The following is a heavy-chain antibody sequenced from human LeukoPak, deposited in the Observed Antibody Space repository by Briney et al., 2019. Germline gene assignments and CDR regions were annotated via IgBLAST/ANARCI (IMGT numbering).Heavy chain of an antibody. V-gene: IGHV3-30*02. J-gene: IGHJ5*02. Sequence: PGGSLRLSCAASGFTFSSYGMHWVRQAPGKGLEWVAFIRYDGSNKYYADSVKGRFTISRDNSKNTLYLQMNSLRAEDTAVYYCARDSEESDIVVVPTDFGWFDPWGQGTLVTVSS. CDR3: ARDSEESDIVVVPTDFGWFDP. D-gene: IGHD2-2*01. CDR1: GFTFSSYG. CDR2: IRYDGSNK.